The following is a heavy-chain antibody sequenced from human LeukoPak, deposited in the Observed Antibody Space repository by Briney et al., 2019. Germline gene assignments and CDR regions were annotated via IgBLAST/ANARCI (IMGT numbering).Heavy chain of an antibody. J-gene: IGHJ4*02. CDR1: GYTFTGYY. Sequence: GASVKVSCKASGYTFTGYYMHWVRQAPGQGLEWMGWINPNSGGTNYAQKFQGWVTMTRDTSISTAYMELSRLRSDDTAVYYCAKDGTGYSWYYGSGSYRDSSGYYHFDYWGQGTLVTVSS. V-gene: IGHV1-2*04. D-gene: IGHD3-10*01. CDR2: INPNSGGT. CDR3: AKDGTGYSWYYGSGSYRDSSGYYHFDY.